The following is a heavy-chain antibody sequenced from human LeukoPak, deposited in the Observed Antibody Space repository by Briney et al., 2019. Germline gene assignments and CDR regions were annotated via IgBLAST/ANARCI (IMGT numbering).Heavy chain of an antibody. CDR2: IYYSGST. Sequence: SETLSLTRTVSGGSISSYYWSWIRQPPGKGLEWIGYIYYSGSTNYNPSLKSRVTISVDTSKNQFSPKLSSVTAADTAVYYCARHSAITIFGVVTGGFDYWGQGTLVTVSS. V-gene: IGHV4-59*08. CDR1: GGSISSYY. D-gene: IGHD3-3*01. J-gene: IGHJ4*02. CDR3: ARHSAITIFGVVTGGFDY.